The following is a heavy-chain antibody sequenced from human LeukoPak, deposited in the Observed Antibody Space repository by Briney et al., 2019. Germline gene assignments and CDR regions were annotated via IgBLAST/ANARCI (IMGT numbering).Heavy chain of an antibody. Sequence: SETLSLTCAVYGGSFSSYYWGWIRQPPGKGLKWIGSIYYSGSTYYNPSLKSRVTISVDTSKNQFSLKLSSVTAADTAVYYCARGPGYYDSSGQWYFDYWGQGTLVTVSS. D-gene: IGHD3-22*01. V-gene: IGHV4-39*07. J-gene: IGHJ4*02. CDR2: IYYSGST. CDR1: GGSFSSYY. CDR3: ARGPGYYDSSGQWYFDY.